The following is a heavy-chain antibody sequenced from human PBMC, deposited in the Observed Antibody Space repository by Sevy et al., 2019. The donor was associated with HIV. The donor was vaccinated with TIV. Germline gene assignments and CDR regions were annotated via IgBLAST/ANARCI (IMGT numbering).Heavy chain of an antibody. CDR3: TTSPMVRGLGIDY. Sequence: GGSLRLSCVASGFLFRNAWMSWVRQAPGKGLEWVGRIKSETDGGTIDYAAPVTGRFTISRDDSENTLYLQINSLKTEDTAVYYCTTSPMVRGLGIDYWGQGTLVTVSS. CDR1: GFLFRNAW. V-gene: IGHV3-15*01. CDR2: IKSETDGGTI. D-gene: IGHD3-10*01. J-gene: IGHJ4*02.